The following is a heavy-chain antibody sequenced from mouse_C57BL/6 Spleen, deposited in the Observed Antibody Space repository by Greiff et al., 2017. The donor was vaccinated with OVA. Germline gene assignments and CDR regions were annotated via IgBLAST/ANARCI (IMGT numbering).Heavy chain of an antibody. CDR1: GFSLTSYG. CDR3: ANYDAGYYYAMDY. CDR2: IWGDGST. J-gene: IGHJ4*01. V-gene: IGHV2-3*01. Sequence: VKLVESGPGLVAPSQCLSITCTVSGFSLTSYGVSWVRQPPGKGLEWLGVIWGDGSTNYHSALISRLSSSKDNTKSQVFLKLNSLQTDDTATYYCANYDAGYYYAMDYWGQGTSVTVSS. D-gene: IGHD2-12*01.